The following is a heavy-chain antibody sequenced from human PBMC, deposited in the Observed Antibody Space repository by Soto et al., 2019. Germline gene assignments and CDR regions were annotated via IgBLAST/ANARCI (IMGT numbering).Heavy chain of an antibody. J-gene: IGHJ5*02. CDR2: VSPKSGGT. Sequence: ASVKVSCKASGYNFSDYYIHWVRQAPGQGLEWLGWVSPKSGGTNYAQKFKGRVTMTRDTSSNTVYMDLSGLKSDDTAVFYCAREISGGGTLNWFDPWGQGTLVTVSS. V-gene: IGHV1-2*02. D-gene: IGHD2-8*02. CDR3: AREISGGGTLNWFDP. CDR1: GYNFSDYY.